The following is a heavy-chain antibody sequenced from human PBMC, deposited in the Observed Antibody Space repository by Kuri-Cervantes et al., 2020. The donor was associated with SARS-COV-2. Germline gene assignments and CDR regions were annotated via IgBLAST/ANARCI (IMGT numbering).Heavy chain of an antibody. CDR1: GFTFSSYA. CDR2: ISGSGGST. J-gene: IGHJ4*02. CDR3: ARSYDHYDYVWGSYRYTGRVGYFDH. D-gene: IGHD3-16*02. V-gene: IGHV3-23*01. Sequence: GGSLRLSCAASGFTFSSYAMSWVRQAPGKGLEWVSAISGSGGSTYYADSVKGRLIISRDNSKNTLYLQMNSLRAEDTAAYYCARSYDHYDYVWGSYRYTGRVGYFDHWGQGSRVTVSS.